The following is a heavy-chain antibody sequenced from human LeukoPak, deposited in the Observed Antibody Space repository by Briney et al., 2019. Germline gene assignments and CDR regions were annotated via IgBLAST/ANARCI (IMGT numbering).Heavy chain of an antibody. V-gene: IGHV3-7*01. J-gene: IGHJ4*02. Sequence: PGGSLRLSCAASGFTFSSYWMNWVRQAPGKGLEWLANVKEDGSEKYYVDSVRGRITISRDNAKNSLYLQMNSLRAEDTAIYYCARAHHSTSCLDYWGQGTLVTVSS. CDR2: VKEDGSEK. CDR1: GFTFSSYW. D-gene: IGHD2-2*01. CDR3: ARAHHSTSCLDY.